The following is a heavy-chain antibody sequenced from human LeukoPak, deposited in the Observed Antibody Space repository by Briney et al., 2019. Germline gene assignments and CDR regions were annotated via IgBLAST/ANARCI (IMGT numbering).Heavy chain of an antibody. CDR2: ISAYNGNT. CDR3: ARVLFSGSYPLKKGYYMDV. V-gene: IGHV1-18*01. J-gene: IGHJ6*03. D-gene: IGHD3-10*02. Sequence: GGSLRLSCAASGFTFTSYGISWVRQAPGQGLEWMGWISAYNGNTNYAQKLQGRVTMTTDTSTSTAYMELRSLRSDDTAVYYCARVLFSGSYPLKKGYYMDVWGKGTTVTISS. CDR1: GFTFTSYG.